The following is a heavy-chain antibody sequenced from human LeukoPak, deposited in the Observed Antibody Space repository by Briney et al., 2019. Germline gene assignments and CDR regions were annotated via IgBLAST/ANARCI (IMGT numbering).Heavy chain of an antibody. V-gene: IGHV1-18*01. CDR3: ARDRRCSSGWWGAWFDP. D-gene: IGHD6-19*01. Sequence: ASVKVSCKASGYTFTSYGISWVRQAPGQGLEWMGWTSAYNGNTNYAQKLQGRVTMTTDTSTSTAYMELRSLRSDDTAVYYCARDRRCSSGWWGAWFDPWGQGTLVTVSS. J-gene: IGHJ5*02. CDR2: TSAYNGNT. CDR1: GYTFTSYG.